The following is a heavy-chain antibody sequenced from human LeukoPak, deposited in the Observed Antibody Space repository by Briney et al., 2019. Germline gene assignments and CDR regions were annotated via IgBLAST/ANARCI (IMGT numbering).Heavy chain of an antibody. J-gene: IGHJ4*02. D-gene: IGHD6-13*01. V-gene: IGHV3-11*04. CDR1: GFTFGDYY. CDR2: ISSSSRSI. Sequence: GGSLRLSCAASGFTFGDYYMNWIRQAPGRGLEWLSDISSSSRSIHYADSVKGRFTISRDNAKNSLYLQMNSLRAEDTAVYYCASSAAAGTGWGQGTLVTVSS. CDR3: ASSAAAGTG.